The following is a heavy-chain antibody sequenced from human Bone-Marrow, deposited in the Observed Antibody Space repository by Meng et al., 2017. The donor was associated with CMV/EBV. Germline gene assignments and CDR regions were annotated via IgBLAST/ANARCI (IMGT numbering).Heavy chain of an antibody. CDR1: GYTFTGYY. Sequence: GESLKISCKASGYTFTGYYMHWVRQAPGQGLEWMGWINPNSGGTNYAQKFQGRVTMTRDTSISTAYVELSRLRSDDTAVYYCARDRGENWFDPWGQGTLVTVSS. D-gene: IGHD3-16*01. CDR3: ARDRGENWFDP. CDR2: INPNSGGT. V-gene: IGHV1-2*02. J-gene: IGHJ5*02.